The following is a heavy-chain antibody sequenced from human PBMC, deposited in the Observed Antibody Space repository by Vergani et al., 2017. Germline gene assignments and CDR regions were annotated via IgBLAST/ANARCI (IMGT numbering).Heavy chain of an antibody. CDR3: AGSRPYCTSGSCPAI. V-gene: IGHV4-61*02. CDR1: GESIRSGSHY. CDR2: IHTGGST. D-gene: IGHD2-15*01. Sequence: VKLQESGPGLLKPSQTLSLTCTVSGESIRSGSHYWSWIRQPAGKGPEWIGHIHTGGSTDLNPSFKSRVSISVDTSKSQFSLKLNSVTVADTAVYYCAGSRPYCTSGSCPAIWGQGTLVTVSS. J-gene: IGHJ4*02.